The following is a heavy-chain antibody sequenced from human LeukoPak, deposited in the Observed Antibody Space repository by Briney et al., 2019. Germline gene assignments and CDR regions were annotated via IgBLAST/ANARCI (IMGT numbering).Heavy chain of an antibody. V-gene: IGHV1-24*01. CDR3: ATVRIAAAGPDAFDI. D-gene: IGHD6-13*01. CDR1: GYTLTELS. CDR2: FDPEDGET. Sequence: ASVKVSCKVSGYTLTELSMHWVRQAPGKGLEWMGGFDPEDGETIYAQKFQGRVTMTEDTSTDTAYMELSSLRSEDTAVYYCATVRIAAAGPDAFDIWGQGTMVTVSS. J-gene: IGHJ3*02.